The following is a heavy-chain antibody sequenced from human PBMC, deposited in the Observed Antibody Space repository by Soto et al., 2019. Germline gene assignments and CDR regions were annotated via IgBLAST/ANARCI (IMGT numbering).Heavy chain of an antibody. CDR3: ARGSLWFGEHSGMDV. V-gene: IGHV3-73*01. CDR2: IRSQPNNYAT. J-gene: IGHJ6*02. D-gene: IGHD3-10*01. Sequence: GGSLRLSCTAAGFTFSGSDIHWVRQASGKGLEWVGRIRSQPNNYATTYSESVRGRFTFAREDSQDTAYLQMSSLRSEDTAVYYCARGSLWFGEHSGMDVWGHGTTVTVSS. CDR1: GFTFSGSD.